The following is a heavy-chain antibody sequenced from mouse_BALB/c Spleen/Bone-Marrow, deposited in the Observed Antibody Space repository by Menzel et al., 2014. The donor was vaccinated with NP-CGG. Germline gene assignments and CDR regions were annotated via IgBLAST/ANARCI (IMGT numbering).Heavy chain of an antibody. CDR2: ITPNSDHT. CDR3: SRSSFAHVRDS. CDR1: GYTFTSYT. V-gene: IGHV1-4*01. Sequence: VQGVESGAELARPGASVTMSCKASGYTFTSYTMHWVKQRPGQGLEWIGYITPNSDHTNYNQKFKDRATLTADKSSSTAYMQLSRLTSEYPAIYYCSRSSFAHVRDSRGQGTSVTVSS. J-gene: IGHJ4*01.